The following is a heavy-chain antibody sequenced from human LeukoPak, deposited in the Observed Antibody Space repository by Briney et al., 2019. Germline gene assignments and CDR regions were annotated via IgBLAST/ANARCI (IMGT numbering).Heavy chain of an antibody. CDR1: GFTFSTYS. CDR2: ISSDGSST. J-gene: IGHJ4*02. CDR3: ARDDGGGGYYFDY. V-gene: IGHV3-74*01. D-gene: IGHD4-23*01. Sequence: GGSLRLSCAASGFTFSTYSMHWVRQAPGKGLVWLSRISSDGSSTNYADSVKGRFTISRDNAKNTLYLQMNSLRAEDTAVYYCARDDGGGGYYFDYWGQGTLVTVSS.